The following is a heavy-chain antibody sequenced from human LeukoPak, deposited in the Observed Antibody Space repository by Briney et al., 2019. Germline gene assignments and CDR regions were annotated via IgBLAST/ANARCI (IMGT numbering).Heavy chain of an antibody. V-gene: IGHV4-4*07. CDR3: ARGAYYYGSGSYEGDY. CDR1: GGSISSYY. CDR2: IYTSGST. J-gene: IGHJ4*02. D-gene: IGHD3-10*01. Sequence: SETLSLTCTVSGGSISSYYWSWIRQPAGKGLEWIGRIYTSGSTNYTPSLKSRVTMSVDTSKNQFSLKLSSVTVADTAVYYCARGAYYYGSGSYEGDYWGQGTLVTVSS.